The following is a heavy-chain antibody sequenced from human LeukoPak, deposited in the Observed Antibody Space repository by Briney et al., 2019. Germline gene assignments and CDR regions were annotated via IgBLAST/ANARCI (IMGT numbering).Heavy chain of an antibody. CDR2: TRNDGSDN. CDR1: GFTFRSYG. CDR3: ARENEAGSSGNGPSQH. Sequence: GGSLRLSCAASGFTFRSYGMHWVRQAPGKGLEWVAFTRNDGSDNHYTDSVKGRFTISRDSSTLYLQMNSLRTEDTAVYYCARENEAGSSGNGPSQHWGQGTLVTVSS. J-gene: IGHJ1*01. D-gene: IGHD6-25*01. V-gene: IGHV3-30*02.